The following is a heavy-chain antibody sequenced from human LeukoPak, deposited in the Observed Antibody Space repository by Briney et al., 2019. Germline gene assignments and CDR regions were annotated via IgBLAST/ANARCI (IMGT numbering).Heavy chain of an antibody. CDR3: ARDYYYGSRTEYYYYGMDV. D-gene: IGHD3-10*01. V-gene: IGHV4-30-4*01. CDR1: GGSISSGDYY. CDR2: IYYSGST. J-gene: IGHJ6*04. Sequence: SQTLSLTCTVSGGSISSGDYYWSWIRQPPGKGLEWIGYIYYSGSTYYNPSPKSRVTISVDTSKNQFSLKLSSVTAADTAVYYCARDYYYGSRTEYYYYGMDVWGKGTTVTVSS.